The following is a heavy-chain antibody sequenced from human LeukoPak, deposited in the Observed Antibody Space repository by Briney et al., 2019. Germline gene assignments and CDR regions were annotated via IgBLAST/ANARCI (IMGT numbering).Heavy chain of an antibody. V-gene: IGHV4-31*03. Sequence: PSQTLSLTCTVSGGSISSGGYYWSWLRQHPGTGLEWLGYIYYSGSTYYNPSLKSRVTISVDTSKNQFSLKLSSVTAADTAVYYCARGTVPGNQGYSPPYGMDVWGQGTTVTVSS. D-gene: IGHD1-14*01. CDR2: IYYSGST. CDR1: GGSISSGGYY. CDR3: ARGTVPGNQGYSPPYGMDV. J-gene: IGHJ6*02.